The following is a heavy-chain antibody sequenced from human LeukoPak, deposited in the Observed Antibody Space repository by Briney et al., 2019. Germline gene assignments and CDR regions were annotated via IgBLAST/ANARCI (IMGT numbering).Heavy chain of an antibody. CDR3: ARLYGMDV. CDR1: GFTFSSYG. CDR2: ISYDGSNK. J-gene: IGHJ6*02. Sequence: PGRSLRLSCAASGFTFSSYGMHWVRQAPGKGLEWVAVISYDGSNKYYADSVKGRFTISRDNSKNTLYLQMNSLRAEDTAVYYCARLYGMDVWGQGTTVTVSS. V-gene: IGHV3-30*03.